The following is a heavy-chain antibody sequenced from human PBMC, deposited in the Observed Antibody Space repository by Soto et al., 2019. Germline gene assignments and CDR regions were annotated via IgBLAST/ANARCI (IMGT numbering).Heavy chain of an antibody. CDR2: ISGSGGST. J-gene: IGHJ4*02. D-gene: IGHD3-3*01. V-gene: IGHV3-23*01. Sequence: PGGSLRLSCAASGFTFSSYAMSWVRQAPGKGLEWVSAISGSGGSTYYADSVKGRFTISRDNSKNTLYLQMNSLRAEDTAVYYCAKGSSITIFGVVIIPDYFDYWGQGTLVTVSS. CDR1: GFTFSSYA. CDR3: AKGSSITIFGVVIIPDYFDY.